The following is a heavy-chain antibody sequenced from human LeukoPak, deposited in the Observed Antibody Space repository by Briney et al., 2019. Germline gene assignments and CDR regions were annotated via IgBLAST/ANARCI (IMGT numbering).Heavy chain of an antibody. V-gene: IGHV3-7*01. CDR1: GSTFSCFW. Sequence: GGSLRLSCAASGSTFSCFWMTWVRQAPGKGLEWWANINQHGSVKHYVDSAKGRFTISRDNAKNSLCLQMSSLRAEDTAVYYCAPSDDAAGAPYRGQGTLVTASS. CDR3: APSDDAAGAPY. J-gene: IGHJ4*02. CDR2: INQHGSVK. D-gene: IGHD6-13*01.